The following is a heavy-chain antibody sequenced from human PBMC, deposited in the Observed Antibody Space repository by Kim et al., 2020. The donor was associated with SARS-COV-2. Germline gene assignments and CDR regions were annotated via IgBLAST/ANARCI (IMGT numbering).Heavy chain of an antibody. Sequence: GGSLRLSCAASGFTFSSYAMSWVRQAPGKGLEWVSAISGSGGSTYYADSVKGRFTISRDNSKNTLYLQMNSLRAEDTAVYYCSKGDRTTMIVVVTLFDYWGQGTLVTVSS. CDR2: ISGSGGST. D-gene: IGHD3-22*01. J-gene: IGHJ4*02. V-gene: IGHV3-23*01. CDR3: SKGDRTTMIVVVTLFDY. CDR1: GFTFSSYA.